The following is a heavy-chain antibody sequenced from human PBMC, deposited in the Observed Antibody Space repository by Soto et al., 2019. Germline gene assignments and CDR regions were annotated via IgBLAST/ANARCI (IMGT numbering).Heavy chain of an antibody. V-gene: IGHV1-18*01. D-gene: IGHD3-3*01. CDR2: INPNNGNT. CDR3: ARVVDYDFWSGPPAYGMDV. J-gene: IGHJ6*02. Sequence: ASVKVSCKASGGTFSSYAISWVRQAPGQGLEWMGWINPNNGNTNYAQKLQGRVTMTTDTSTSTAYMELRSLRSDDTAVYYCARVVDYDFWSGPPAYGMDVWGQGTTVTVSS. CDR1: GGTFSSYA.